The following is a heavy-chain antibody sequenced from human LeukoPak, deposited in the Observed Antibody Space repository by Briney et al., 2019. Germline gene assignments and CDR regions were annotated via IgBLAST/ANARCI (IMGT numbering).Heavy chain of an antibody. CDR2: IYHSGST. J-gene: IGHJ6*02. Sequence: PSETLSLTCTVSGGSISSYYWSWIRQPPGKGLEWIGYIYHSGSTNYNPSLKSRVNISVDTSKNQFSLKLSSVTAADTAVYYCARDSSPYDVWSGYLPYYYGMDVWGQGTTVTVSS. CDR1: GGSISSYY. CDR3: ARDSSPYDVWSGYLPYYYGMDV. V-gene: IGHV4-59*01. D-gene: IGHD3-3*01.